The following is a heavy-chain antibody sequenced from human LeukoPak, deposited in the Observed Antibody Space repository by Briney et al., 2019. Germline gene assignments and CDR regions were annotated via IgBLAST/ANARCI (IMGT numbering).Heavy chain of an antibody. Sequence: AAVKVSCKASGGTFSSYAISWVRQAPGQGLEWMGGIIPVFGTANYAQKFQGRVTITADKSTSTAYMELSSLRSEDTAVYYCAGGDIVAYYFDYWGQGTLVTVSS. CDR3: AGGDIVAYYFDY. D-gene: IGHD5-12*01. CDR1: GGTFSSYA. J-gene: IGHJ4*02. V-gene: IGHV1-69*06. CDR2: IIPVFGTA.